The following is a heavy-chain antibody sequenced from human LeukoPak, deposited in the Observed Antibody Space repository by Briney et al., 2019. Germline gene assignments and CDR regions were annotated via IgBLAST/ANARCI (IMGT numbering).Heavy chain of an antibody. CDR2: INPNSGGT. CDR3: AGQGSSSGLPFDY. CDR1: GYTFSGYY. V-gene: IGHV1-2*02. Sequence: GASVKVSCKTSGYTFSGYYMHWVRQAPGQGLEWMGRINPNSGGTDYAQKFQDRVTMTRDTSISTAYMDLSRLTSGDTAMFYCAGQGSSSGLPFDYWGQGTLVTVSS. D-gene: IGHD6-25*01. J-gene: IGHJ4*02.